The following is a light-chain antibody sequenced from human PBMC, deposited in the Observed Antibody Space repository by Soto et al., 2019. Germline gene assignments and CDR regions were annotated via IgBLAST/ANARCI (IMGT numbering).Light chain of an antibody. V-gene: IGKV1-5*03. CDR3: QQYDSYST. CDR1: QSTRSW. CDR2: KAF. J-gene: IGKJ1*01. Sequence: DIQMTQSPSTLSASVGDRVTITCRASQSTRSWLAWYQQKPGKAPKLLIYKAFSLESGVPSRFSGSGFGTAFTRTISSLQPDDFATYYCQQYDSYSTFGQGTKVEIK.